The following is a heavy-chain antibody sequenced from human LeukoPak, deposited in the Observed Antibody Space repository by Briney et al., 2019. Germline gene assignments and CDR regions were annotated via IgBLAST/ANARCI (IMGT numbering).Heavy chain of an antibody. V-gene: IGHV3-33*06. Sequence: GRSLRLSCAASGFTFSSYGMHWVRQAPGKGLEWVAVIWYDGSNKYYADSVKGRFTISRDNSKNTLYLQMNSLRAEDTAVYYCAKAAYYYDSSGYDAFDIWGQGTMVTVSS. CDR1: GFTFSSYG. D-gene: IGHD3-22*01. J-gene: IGHJ3*02. CDR2: IWYDGSNK. CDR3: AKAAYYYDSSGYDAFDI.